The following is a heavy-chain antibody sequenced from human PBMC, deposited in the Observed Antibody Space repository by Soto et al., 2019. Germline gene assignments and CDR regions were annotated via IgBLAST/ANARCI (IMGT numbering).Heavy chain of an antibody. CDR1: GGSTDYYY. CDR2: VYYTGST. J-gene: IGHJ5*02. Sequence: QVLQQESGPGLVKPSETLSLTCTVSGGSTDYYYWTWIRQSPGKELEWMGYVYYTGSTSYNPSLESRVNMSVDRSKSQCSVKLTSLTAEDTAVYYCAKGWGPGGIVVYHWGQGMLVNVSS. CDR3: AKGWGPGGIVVYH. V-gene: IGHV4-59*01. D-gene: IGHD3-22*01.